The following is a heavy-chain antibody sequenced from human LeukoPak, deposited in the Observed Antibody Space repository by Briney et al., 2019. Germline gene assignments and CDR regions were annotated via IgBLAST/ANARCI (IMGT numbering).Heavy chain of an antibody. CDR1: GFTFSSYW. CDR3: ARFSGRGYSYGWGFDY. J-gene: IGHJ4*02. D-gene: IGHD5-18*01. CDR2: IKQDGSEK. Sequence: GGSLRLSCAASGFTFSSYWMSWVRQAPGKGLEWVANIKQDGSEKYYVDSVKGRFTISRDNAKSSLYLQMNSLRAEDTAVYYCARFSGRGYSYGWGFDYWGQGTLVTVSS. V-gene: IGHV3-7*03.